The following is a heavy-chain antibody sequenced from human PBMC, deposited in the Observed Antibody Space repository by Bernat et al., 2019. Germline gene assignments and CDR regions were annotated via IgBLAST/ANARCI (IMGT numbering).Heavy chain of an antibody. V-gene: IGHV4-30-2*01. Sequence: QLQLQESGSGLVKPSQTLSLTCAVSGGSISSGGYSWSWIRQPPGKGLEWIGYIYHSGSTYYNPSLKSRVTMSVDRSKNQFSLKLSSVTAADTAVYYCARAGEYSSSSGLVWYFDLWGRGTLVTVSS. J-gene: IGHJ2*01. CDR1: GGSISSGGYS. D-gene: IGHD6-6*01. CDR3: ARAGEYSSSSGLVWYFDL. CDR2: IYHSGST.